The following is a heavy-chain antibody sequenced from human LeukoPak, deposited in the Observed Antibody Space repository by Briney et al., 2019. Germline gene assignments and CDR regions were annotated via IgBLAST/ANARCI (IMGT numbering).Heavy chain of an antibody. Sequence: GGSLRLSCAASGFXFSSYYIGWVRQAPGKGLEWVSSICGSGGYTYYADFVKGRFTISRDNSKNTLYLQMNSLRAEDTAVYHCAKDLHDYGDYVGWFDPWGQGTLVTVSS. J-gene: IGHJ5*02. D-gene: IGHD4-17*01. CDR2: ICGSGGYT. V-gene: IGHV3-23*01. CDR3: AKDLHDYGDYVGWFDP. CDR1: GFXFSSYY.